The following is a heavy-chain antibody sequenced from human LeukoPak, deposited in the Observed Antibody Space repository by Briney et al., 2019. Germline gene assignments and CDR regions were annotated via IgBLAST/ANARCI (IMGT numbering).Heavy chain of an antibody. CDR2: IYYSGST. CDR1: GGSISSSSYY. CDR3: ARPNSSSTKRGAFDI. V-gene: IGHV4-39*01. Sequence: SETLSLTCTVSGGSISSSSYYWGWIRQPPGKGLEWIGSIYYSGSTYYNPSLKSRVTISVDTSKNQFSLKLSSVTAADTAVYYCARPNSSSTKRGAFDIWGQGTMVTVSS. D-gene: IGHD6-6*01. J-gene: IGHJ3*02.